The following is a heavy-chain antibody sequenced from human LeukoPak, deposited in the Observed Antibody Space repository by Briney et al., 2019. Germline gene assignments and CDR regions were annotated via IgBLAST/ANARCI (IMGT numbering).Heavy chain of an antibody. J-gene: IGHJ4*02. CDR2: IYTSGST. CDR3: ARATTFYGSGMDYFDY. V-gene: IGHV4-4*07. Sequence: SETLSLTCTVSGGSISSYYWSWIRQPAGKGLEWIGRIYTSGSTNYNPSLKSRATMSVDTSKNQFSLKLSSMTAADTAVYYCARATTFYGSGMDYFDYWGQGTLVTVSS. D-gene: IGHD3-10*01. CDR1: GGSISSYY.